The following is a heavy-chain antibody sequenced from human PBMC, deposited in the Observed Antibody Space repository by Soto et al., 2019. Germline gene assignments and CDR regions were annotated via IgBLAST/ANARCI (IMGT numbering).Heavy chain of an antibody. CDR3: AKGSSGWFAVPGGY. Sequence: PGGSLRLSCAASGFTFSSYAMSWVRQAPGKGLEWVSAISGSGGSTYYADSVKGRFTISRDSSKNTLYLQMNSLRSEDTAVYYCAKGSSGWFAVPGGYWGQGTLVTVSS. CDR2: ISGSGGST. D-gene: IGHD6-19*01. V-gene: IGHV3-23*01. CDR1: GFTFSSYA. J-gene: IGHJ4*02.